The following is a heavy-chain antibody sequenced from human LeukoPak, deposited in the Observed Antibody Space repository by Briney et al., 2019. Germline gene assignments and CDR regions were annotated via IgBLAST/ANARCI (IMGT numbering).Heavy chain of an antibody. CDR2: ISAYNGNT. CDR3: ARDTDVDACDI. CDR1: GYTFTSYG. J-gene: IGHJ3*02. D-gene: IGHD4-17*01. Sequence: GASVKVSCKASGYTFTSYGISWVRQAPGQGLEWMGWISAYNGNTNYAQKLQGRVTMTTDTSTSTAYVELRSLRSDDTAVYYCARDTDVDACDIWGQGTMVTVSS. V-gene: IGHV1-18*01.